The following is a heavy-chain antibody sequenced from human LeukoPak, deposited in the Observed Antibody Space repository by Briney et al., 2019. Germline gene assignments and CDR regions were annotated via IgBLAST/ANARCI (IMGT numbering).Heavy chain of an antibody. CDR2: INSSGGST. Sequence: GASVKVSCKASRYTFTSYYMHWVRQAPGPGLECMGIINSSGGSTSHAQTFPGRVTMTRDASTSTVYMELSSLRSEDTALYYCARSQHPLPVPDYDFWSGYYPVLGLGGGIYCMVVWGQGTTVTVSS. D-gene: IGHD3-3*01. V-gene: IGHV1-46*01. J-gene: IGHJ6*02. CDR1: RYTFTSYY. CDR3: ARSQHPLPVPDYDFWSGYYPVLGLGGGIYCMVV.